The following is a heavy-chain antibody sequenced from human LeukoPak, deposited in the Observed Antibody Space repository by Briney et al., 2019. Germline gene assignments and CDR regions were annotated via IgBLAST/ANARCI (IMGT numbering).Heavy chain of an antibody. CDR2: IYYSGST. Sequence: PSETLSLTCTVSGGSISSYYWSWIRQPPGKGLEWIGYIYYSGSTNYNPSLKSRVTISVDTSKNQFSLKLSSVTAADTAVYYCARQFDTAGPTPGYWGQGTLVTVSS. D-gene: IGHD5-18*01. CDR1: GGSISSYY. CDR3: ARQFDTAGPTPGY. V-gene: IGHV4-59*08. J-gene: IGHJ4*02.